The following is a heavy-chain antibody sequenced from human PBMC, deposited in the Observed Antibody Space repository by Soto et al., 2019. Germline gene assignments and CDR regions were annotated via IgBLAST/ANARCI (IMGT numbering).Heavy chain of an antibody. J-gene: IGHJ4*02. Sequence: EVQLVESGGGLIQPGGSLKLSCAASGFTVGNNYMSWVRQAPGKGLEWVSLISSTGTTKYADSVKGRVTVSRENAKNTLYLQMNSPSAEDTAGYYCGKDGRGSGNYYSGFGYWGQGTLVTVSS. D-gene: IGHD3-10*01. CDR1: GFTVGNNY. CDR3: GKDGRGSGNYYSGFGY. CDR2: ISSTGTT. V-gene: IGHV3-53*01.